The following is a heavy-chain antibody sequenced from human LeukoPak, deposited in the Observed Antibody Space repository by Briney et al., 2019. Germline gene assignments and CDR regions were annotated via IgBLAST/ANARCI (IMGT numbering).Heavy chain of an antibody. Sequence: GESLKISCQASGYSFSNYWIGGVRQVPGKGLEWMGIVYPRDSDTRYSPSFQGQVTISADKSISTAYLQWSSLKASDTAVYYCARPGERSRRDWNLDQWGQGTLVTVSS. J-gene: IGHJ4*02. CDR2: VYPRDSDT. V-gene: IGHV5-51*01. CDR3: ARPGERSRRDWNLDQ. D-gene: IGHD1-1*01. CDR1: GYSFSNYW.